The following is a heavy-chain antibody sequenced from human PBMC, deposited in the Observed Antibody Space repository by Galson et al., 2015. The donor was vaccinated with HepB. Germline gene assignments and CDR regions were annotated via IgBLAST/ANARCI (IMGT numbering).Heavy chain of an antibody. CDR1: GYTFTNYG. CDR3: ARDYPHGWFPDY. D-gene: IGHD6-19*01. Sequence: SVKVSCKASGYTFTNYGISWVRQAPGQGLEWMGWISVYNANTNYAQRLQGRVTMTTDTSTSTAYMELRTLRSDDTAVYYCARDYPHGWFPDYWGQGTLVTVSS. V-gene: IGHV1-18*04. J-gene: IGHJ4*02. CDR2: ISVYNANT.